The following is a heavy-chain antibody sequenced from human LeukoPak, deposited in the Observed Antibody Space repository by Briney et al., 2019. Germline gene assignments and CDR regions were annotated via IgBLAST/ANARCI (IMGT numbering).Heavy chain of an antibody. CDR1: GFIFSKYA. CDR2: ISGSGGST. CDR3: ARRLYIVRGAFDI. Sequence: PGGSLSLSCAASGFIFSKYAMSWVRQAPGKGLEWVSSISGSGGSTYYADSVKGRFTISRDNSKNTVHLQMNNLRAEDTAMYFCARRLYIVRGAFDIWGQGTMVTVSS. J-gene: IGHJ3*02. D-gene: IGHD2/OR15-2a*01. V-gene: IGHV3-23*01.